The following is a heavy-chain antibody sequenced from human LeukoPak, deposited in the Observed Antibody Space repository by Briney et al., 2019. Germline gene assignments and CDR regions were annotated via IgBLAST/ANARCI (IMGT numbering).Heavy chain of an antibody. CDR2: IYLGDAHA. CDR3: ISAVQGTTYFDH. D-gene: IGHD2/OR15-2a*01. CDR1: GFTISTYW. V-gene: IGHV5-51*01. J-gene: IGHJ4*02. Sequence: GESLQISCKSSGFTISTYWIGWVRQLPGKGLEWLGLIYLGDAHATTSPSSFQGQVTFSADKSISTAYLQWSSLKASDSGMYYCISAVQGTTYFDHWGQGIRVTVSS.